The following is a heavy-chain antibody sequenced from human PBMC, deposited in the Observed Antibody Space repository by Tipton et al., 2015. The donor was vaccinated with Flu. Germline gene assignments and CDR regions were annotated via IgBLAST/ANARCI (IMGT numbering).Heavy chain of an antibody. CDR3: ARHTGDSVRGIIDY. CDR1: GYSISSGYY. J-gene: IGHJ4*02. V-gene: IGHV4-38-2*01. D-gene: IGHD3-10*02. Sequence: GLVKPSETLSLTCVVSGYSISSGYYWGWVRQPPGKGLEWIGTIYHSGSTYYNPSLKSRVTISVDTSKNQLSLKLSSVTAADTAVYYCARHTGDSVRGIIDYWGQGTLVTVSS. CDR2: IYHSGST.